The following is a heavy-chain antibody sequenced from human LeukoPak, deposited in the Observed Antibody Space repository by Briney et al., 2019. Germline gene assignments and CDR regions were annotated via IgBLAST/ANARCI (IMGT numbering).Heavy chain of an antibody. D-gene: IGHD2-2*01. CDR1: GGSISSYY. CDR2: IYYSGST. CDR3: ARGHCSSTSCLFDY. J-gene: IGHJ4*02. V-gene: IGHV4-59*01. Sequence: SETLSLTCTVSGGSISSYYWSWIRQPPGKGLEWIGYIYYSGSTNYNPTLKSRVTISVDTSKNQFSLKLSSVTAADTAVYYCARGHCSSTSCLFDYWGQGTLVTVSS.